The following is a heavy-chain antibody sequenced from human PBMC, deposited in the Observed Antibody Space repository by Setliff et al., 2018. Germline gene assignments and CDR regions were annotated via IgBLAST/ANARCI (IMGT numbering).Heavy chain of an antibody. Sequence: PSETLSLTCTVSGASITSGRNYWGWIRQPPGKGLEWIGRIHYSGTTYSNASLASRLTMSVDTSKNRFSLRLTSVTAADTAVYYCARTGTYRYFDHWGQGTLVTVSS. CDR2: IHYSGTT. CDR1: GASITSGRNY. D-gene: IGHD1-1*01. J-gene: IGHJ4*02. V-gene: IGHV4-39*01. CDR3: ARTGTYRYFDH.